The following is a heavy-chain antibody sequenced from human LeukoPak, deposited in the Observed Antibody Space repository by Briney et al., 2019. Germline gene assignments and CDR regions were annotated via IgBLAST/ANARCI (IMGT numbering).Heavy chain of an antibody. V-gene: IGHV1-2*04. CDR1: GYTFTGYY. CDR3: ATSRGDTAMADDAFDI. J-gene: IGHJ3*02. D-gene: IGHD5-18*01. Sequence: ASVKVSCKASGYTFTGYYMHWVRQAPGQGLEWMGWINPNSGGTNYAQKFQGWVTMTRDTSISTAYMELSRLRSDDTAVYYCATSRGDTAMADDAFDIWGQGTMVTVSS. CDR2: INPNSGGT.